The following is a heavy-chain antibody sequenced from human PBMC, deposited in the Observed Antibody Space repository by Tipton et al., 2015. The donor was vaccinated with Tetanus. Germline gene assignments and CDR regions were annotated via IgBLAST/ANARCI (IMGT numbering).Heavy chain of an antibody. Sequence: QLVQSGAEMKKPGSSVKVSCKASGGTFTNYALSWVRQAPGQGLEWMGWMTPRNGYTGYSQRFQGRVSMTRDTSLNTAYMELSSLRFEDTAVYYCVRDLEEGRDYTGGVWGQGTLVTVSS. CDR1: GGTFTNYA. CDR2: MTPRNGYT. CDR3: VRDLEEGRDYTGGV. J-gene: IGHJ4*02. D-gene: IGHD2-21*01. V-gene: IGHV1-8*01.